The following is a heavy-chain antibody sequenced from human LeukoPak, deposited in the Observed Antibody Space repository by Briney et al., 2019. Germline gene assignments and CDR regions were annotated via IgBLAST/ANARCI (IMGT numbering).Heavy chain of an antibody. D-gene: IGHD6-13*01. CDR2: ISSSGSTI. CDR1: GFTFSDYY. CDR3: ARDRWIAAAVWFDP. Sequence: PGESLKISCAASGFTFSDYYMSWIRQAPGKGLEWVSYISSSGSTIYYADSVKGRFTISRDNAKNSLYLQMSSLRAEDTAVYYCARDRWIAAAVWFDPWGQGTLVTVSS. J-gene: IGHJ5*02. V-gene: IGHV3-11*01.